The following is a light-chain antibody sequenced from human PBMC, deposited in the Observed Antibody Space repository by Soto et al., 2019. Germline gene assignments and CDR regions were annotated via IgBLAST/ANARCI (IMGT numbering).Light chain of an antibody. J-gene: IGLJ1*01. CDR2: EVS. V-gene: IGLV2-23*02. CDR3: CSYAGSSTPYV. Sequence: QSVLTQPASVSGSPGQSITISCTGTSSDIGGYNSVSWYQQHPGRAPRLMIYEVSKRPSGVSNRFSGSKSGNTASLTISGLQAEDEADYYCCSYAGSSTPYVFGTGTKVTVL. CDR1: SSDIGGYNS.